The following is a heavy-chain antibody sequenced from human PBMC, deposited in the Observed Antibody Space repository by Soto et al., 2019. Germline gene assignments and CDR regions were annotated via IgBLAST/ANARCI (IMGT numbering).Heavy chain of an antibody. CDR2: IKEDGGEK. Sequence: EVQLVESGGGLVQPGGSLRLACAGSGFTFSHYWMTWVRQAPGKGLEWVANIKEDGGEKYYVDSVKGRFTISRDNAKNSLYLQTNSLRAEDTAMYYCARDTRVFDYWGQGTLVTVSS. J-gene: IGHJ4*02. CDR3: ARDTRVFDY. V-gene: IGHV3-7*01. CDR1: GFTFSHYW.